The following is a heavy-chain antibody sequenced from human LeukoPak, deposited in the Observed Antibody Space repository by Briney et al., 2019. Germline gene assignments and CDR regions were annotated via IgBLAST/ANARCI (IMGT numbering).Heavy chain of an antibody. CDR3: ARPLRGYSPFDS. V-gene: IGHV1-8*01. J-gene: IGHJ4*02. D-gene: IGHD5-12*01. Sequence: ALVKVPCKASGYTFTSYDINWVRQATGQGLEWMGWMNPNTGRTGSAQRFQGRVTMTINTSTSTAYMELRSLRSEDTAVYYCARPLRGYSPFDSWGQGTLVTVSS. CDR1: GYTFTSYD. CDR2: MNPNTGRT.